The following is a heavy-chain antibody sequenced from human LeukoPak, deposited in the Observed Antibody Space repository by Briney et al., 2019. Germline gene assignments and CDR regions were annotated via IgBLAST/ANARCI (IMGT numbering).Heavy chain of an antibody. D-gene: IGHD3-10*01. CDR3: ARTLASYGSGSTFYFDY. J-gene: IGHJ4*02. CDR1: GGSISSSSYY. CDR2: IYYTGST. V-gene: IGHV4-61*01. Sequence: SETLSLTCTVSGGSISSSSYYWSWIRQPPGKGLEWIGYIYYTGSTNFNPSLKSRVTVSVGTSKKQFSLKLTSVTAADTAIYYCARTLASYGSGSTFYFDYWGQGTLVIVSS.